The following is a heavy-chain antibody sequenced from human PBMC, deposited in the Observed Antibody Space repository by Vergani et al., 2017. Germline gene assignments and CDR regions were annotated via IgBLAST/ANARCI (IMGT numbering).Heavy chain of an antibody. Sequence: QVQLQQWGAGLLKPSETLSLTCAVYGGSFSGYYWSWIRQPPGKGLEWIGEINHSGSTNYNLSLKSRVTISVDTSKNQFSLKLSSVTAADTAVYYCARGTYYYGSGSYPCFCYCGLDVWGQGTAVTVSS. D-gene: IGHD3-10*01. CDR1: GGSFSGYY. J-gene: IGHJ6*02. V-gene: IGHV4-34*01. CDR2: INHSGST. CDR3: ARGTYYYGSGSYPCFCYCGLDV.